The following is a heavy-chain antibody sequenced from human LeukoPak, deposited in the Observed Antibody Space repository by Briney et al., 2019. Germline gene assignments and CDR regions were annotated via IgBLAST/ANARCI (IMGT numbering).Heavy chain of an antibody. J-gene: IGHJ6*03. CDR2: ISAYNGNT. CDR1: GYTFTSYG. CDR3: ARDGLVVPAAKNYYYYMDV. V-gene: IGHV1-18*01. D-gene: IGHD2-2*01. Sequence: GASVKVSCKASGYTFTSYGISWVRQAPGQGLEWMGWISAYNGNTNYAQKLQGRVTMTTDTSTSTAYTELRSLRSDDTAVYYCARDGLVVPAAKNYYYYMDVWGKGTTVTVSS.